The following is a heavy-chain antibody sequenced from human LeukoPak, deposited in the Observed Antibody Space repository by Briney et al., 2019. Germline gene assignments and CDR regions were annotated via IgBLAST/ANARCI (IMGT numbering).Heavy chain of an antibody. CDR3: ARGHGYGGNDVFGWFDP. CDR2: IYYNGRT. Sequence: SETLSLTFTVSGDSINNNNYYWGWIRQPPGEGLEWIGNIYYNGRTYYSPSLKSRVTISVDTSKNQFSLKLSSVTAADTAVYYCARGHGYGGNDVFGWFDPWGQGTLVTVSS. V-gene: IGHV4-39*07. CDR1: GDSINNNNYY. D-gene: IGHD4-23*01. J-gene: IGHJ5*02.